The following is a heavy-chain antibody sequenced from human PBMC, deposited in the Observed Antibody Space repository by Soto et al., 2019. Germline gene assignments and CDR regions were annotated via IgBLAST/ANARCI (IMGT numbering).Heavy chain of an antibody. Sequence: QVQLVQSGAEVKKPGASVKVSCKASGYTFTSYAMHRVRQAPGQRLEWMGWINAGNGNTKYSQKFQGRVTITRDTSASTAYMELSSLRSEDTAVYYCARAPPSPTWELPPPFDYWGQGTLVTVSS. CDR3: ARAPPSPTWELPPPFDY. CDR1: GYTFTSYA. J-gene: IGHJ4*02. V-gene: IGHV1-3*01. D-gene: IGHD1-26*01. CDR2: INAGNGNT.